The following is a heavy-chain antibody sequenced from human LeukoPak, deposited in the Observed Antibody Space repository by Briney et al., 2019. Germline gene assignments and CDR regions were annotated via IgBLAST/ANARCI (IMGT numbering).Heavy chain of an antibody. CDR3: ARYPTAMVSFDY. CDR1: GGSISSSDYY. CDR2: IYYSGNT. J-gene: IGHJ4*02. V-gene: IGHV4-39*01. D-gene: IGHD5-18*01. Sequence: SETLSLTCTVSGGSISSSDYYWGWIRQPPGKGLEWIGSIYYSGNTYYNPSLKSRVTISIDTSKNQFSLRLSFVTAADTAVYYCARYPTAMVSFDYWGQGTLVTVSS.